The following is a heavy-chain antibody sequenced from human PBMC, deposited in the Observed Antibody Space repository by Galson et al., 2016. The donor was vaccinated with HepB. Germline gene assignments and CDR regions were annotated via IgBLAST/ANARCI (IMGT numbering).Heavy chain of an antibody. J-gene: IGHJ6*02. CDR3: ARDTYYDILIGYRHRPQKGYYFYGMDV. D-gene: IGHD3-9*01. V-gene: IGHV5-51*01. CDR2: IYPGDSDI. CDR1: GYIFNNYW. Sequence: QSGAEVKKPGESLKISCKGSGYIFNNYWIAWVRQMPGKSLEWMGIIYPGDSDIRYSPSFQGQVTIPAANTISTAYLQWSSLKASDPAIYYCARDTYYDILIGYRHRPQKGYYFYGMDVWGQGTTVTVSS.